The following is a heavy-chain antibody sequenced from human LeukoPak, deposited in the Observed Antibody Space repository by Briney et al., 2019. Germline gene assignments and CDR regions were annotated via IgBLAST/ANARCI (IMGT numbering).Heavy chain of an antibody. CDR3: ARDLSSSSNWELDY. J-gene: IGHJ4*02. CDR1: GYTFSDYY. V-gene: IGHV1-2*02. D-gene: IGHD1-1*01. CDR2: INPNSGGT. Sequence: ASVKVSCKASGYTFSDYYTHWVRQAPGQGLEWMGWINPNSGGTRYAQQFQGRVTMTRDTSIGTVYMELSTLRSDDTAVYYCARDLSSSSNWELDYWGQGTLVTVSS.